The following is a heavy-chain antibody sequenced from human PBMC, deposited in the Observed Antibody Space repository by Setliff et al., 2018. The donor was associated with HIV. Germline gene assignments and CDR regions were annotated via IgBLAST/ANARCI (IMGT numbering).Heavy chain of an antibody. D-gene: IGHD6-19*01. Sequence: GGSLRLSCAASGFTFSSYGMHWVRQAPGKGLEWAAFIRYDGSNKYYADSVKGRFTISRDNAKNSLYLQMNSLRAEDTAVYYCARDVSVASFFNYWGQGTLVTVSS. V-gene: IGHV3-30*02. CDR2: IRYDGSNK. J-gene: IGHJ4*02. CDR3: ARDVSVASFFNY. CDR1: GFTFSSYG.